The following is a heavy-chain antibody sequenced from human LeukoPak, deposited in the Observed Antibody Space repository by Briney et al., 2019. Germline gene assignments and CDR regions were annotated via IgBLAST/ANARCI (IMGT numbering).Heavy chain of an antibody. D-gene: IGHD2-2*01. J-gene: IGHJ4*02. Sequence: GGPLRLSCAASGFTFSSYAMSWVRQAPGKGLEWVSAISGSGGSTYYADSVKGRFTISRDNSKNTLYLQMNSLRAEDTAVYYCAKERTSIVVVPAATDYWGQGTLVTVSS. CDR3: AKERTSIVVVPAATDY. CDR1: GFTFSSYA. V-gene: IGHV3-23*01. CDR2: ISGSGGST.